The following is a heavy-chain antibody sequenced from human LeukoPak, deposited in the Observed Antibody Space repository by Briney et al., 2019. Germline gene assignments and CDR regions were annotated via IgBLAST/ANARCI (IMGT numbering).Heavy chain of an antibody. Sequence: SETLSLTCTVSGGSISSGSYCWSWIRQPAGKGLEWIGHIYTSGNTNYNPSLKSRVTISVDTSKNQFSLKLSSVTAADTAMYYCARAVLATKSEHWFDSWGQGTLVTVSS. CDR3: ARAVLATKSEHWFDS. J-gene: IGHJ5*01. D-gene: IGHD2-8*01. V-gene: IGHV4-61*09. CDR2: IYTSGNT. CDR1: GGSISSGSYC.